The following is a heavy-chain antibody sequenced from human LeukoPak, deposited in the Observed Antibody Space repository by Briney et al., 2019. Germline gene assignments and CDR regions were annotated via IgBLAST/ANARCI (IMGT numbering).Heavy chain of an antibody. V-gene: IGHV3-23*01. CDR2: ISGSGGST. Sequence: PGGSLRLSCAASGFTFSSYAMSWARQAPGKGLEWVSAISGSGGSTYYADSVKGRFTISRDNSKNTLYLQMNSLRAEDTAVYYCAKDRKYYDILTGFSLRWFDPWGQGTLVTVSS. D-gene: IGHD3-9*01. J-gene: IGHJ5*02. CDR3: AKDRKYYDILTGFSLRWFDP. CDR1: GFTFSSYA.